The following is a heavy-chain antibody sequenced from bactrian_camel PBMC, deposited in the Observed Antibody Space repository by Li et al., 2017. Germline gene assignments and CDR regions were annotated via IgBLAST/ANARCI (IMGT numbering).Heavy chain of an antibody. J-gene: IGHJ4*01. V-gene: IGHV3S55*01. CDR1: GDTYGGTYG. CDR2: IDSDGST. CDR3: AADVTRRYYPNYICPSGEIGYNY. Sequence: HVQLVESGGGSVQAGGSLILSCTVSGDTYGGTYGSSCLGWFRQAPGKEREGVAAIDSDGSTNYTDSVKGRFTISKDDAKNALYLQMNSLKPEDTAMYYCAADVTRRYYPNYICPSGEIGYNYWGQGTQVTVS. D-gene: IGHD2*01.